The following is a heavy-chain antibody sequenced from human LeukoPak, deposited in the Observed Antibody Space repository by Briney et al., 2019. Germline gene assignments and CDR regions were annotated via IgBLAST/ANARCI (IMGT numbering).Heavy chain of an antibody. CDR1: GGSIISGEYY. Sequence: PSETLSLTCTVSGGSIISGEYYWSWIRQPPGKGLEWIGYIYYSGRTYYNPSLKSRGTISLDTSKNQFSLKLSSVTAADTAVYYCARTLEMAAFDYWGQGTLVTVSS. CDR2: IYYSGRT. D-gene: IGHD5-24*01. V-gene: IGHV4-30-4*01. J-gene: IGHJ4*02. CDR3: ARTLEMAAFDY.